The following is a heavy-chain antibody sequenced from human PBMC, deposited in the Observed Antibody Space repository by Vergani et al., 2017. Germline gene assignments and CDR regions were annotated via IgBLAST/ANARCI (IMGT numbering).Heavy chain of an antibody. CDR1: GYSFTSYW. CDR2: IDPSDSYT. J-gene: IGHJ4*02. CDR3: ARNEGGYDLVDY. Sequence: EVQLVQSGAEVKKPGESLRISCKGSGYSFTSYWNSWVRQMPGKGLEWMGRIDPSDSYTNYSPSFQGHVTISADKSISTAYLQWSSLKASDTAMYYCARNEGGYDLVDYWGQGTLVTVSS. V-gene: IGHV5-10-1*03. D-gene: IGHD5-12*01.